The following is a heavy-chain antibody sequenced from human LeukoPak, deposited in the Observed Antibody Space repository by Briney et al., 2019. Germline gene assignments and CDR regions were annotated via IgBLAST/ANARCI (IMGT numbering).Heavy chain of an antibody. CDR1: GGSISSYY. CDR3: ARGYYDSSGYYKKEFDY. D-gene: IGHD3-22*01. J-gene: IGHJ4*02. Sequence: SETLSLTCTVSGGSISSYYWSWIRQPAGKGLEWIGRIYTSGSTNYNPSLKSRVTMSVDTSKNQFSLKLSSVTAADTAVYYCARGYYDSSGYYKKEFDYWGQGTLVTVSS. V-gene: IGHV4-4*07. CDR2: IYTSGST.